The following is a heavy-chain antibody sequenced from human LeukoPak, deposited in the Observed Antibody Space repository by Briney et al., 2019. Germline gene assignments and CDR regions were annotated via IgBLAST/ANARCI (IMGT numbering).Heavy chain of an antibody. V-gene: IGHV3-74*01. CDR1: GFTLSPYW. J-gene: IGHJ6*04. CDR2: INPDGSRR. D-gene: IGHD3-16*01. CDR3: AKDGLGRYPYYGMDV. Sequence: GGSLRLSCAASGFTLSPYWIHWVRQAPGRGLVWVSRINPDGSRRGYADSVKGRFTISRDNAKNTLYLQMNSLRAEDTAVYYCAKDGLGRYPYYGMDVWGKGTTVTASS.